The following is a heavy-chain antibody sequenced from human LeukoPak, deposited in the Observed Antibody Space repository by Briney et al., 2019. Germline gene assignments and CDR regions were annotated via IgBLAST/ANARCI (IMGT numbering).Heavy chain of an antibody. CDR2: INPNSGGT. CDR3: AVAYCSSTSCYTGGDYGMDV. V-gene: IGHV1-2*02. D-gene: IGHD2-2*02. J-gene: IGHJ6*02. CDR1: GYTFTGYY. Sequence: ASVKVSCKASGYTFTGYYMHWVRQAPGQGLEWMGWINPNSGGTNYAQKFQGRVTMTRDTPISTAYMELSRLRSDDTAVYYCAVAYCSSTSCYTGGDYGMDVWGQGTTVTVSS.